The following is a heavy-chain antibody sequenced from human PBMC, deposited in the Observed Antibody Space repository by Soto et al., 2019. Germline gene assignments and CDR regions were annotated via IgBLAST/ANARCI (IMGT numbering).Heavy chain of an antibody. D-gene: IGHD1-7*01. CDR1: GFTFSSYW. V-gene: IGHV3-74*01. J-gene: IGHJ3*02. CDR2: IYTDGSST. Sequence: EVQLVESGGGLVQPGGSLRLSCAASGFTFSSYWMHWVRQAPGKGLVWVSRIYTDGSSTNYADSVQGRFTISRDNAKNTLYLQMNSLRAEDRAGYYWARLSGTWRALDIWGQGTMVTVSS. CDR3: ARLSGTWRALDI.